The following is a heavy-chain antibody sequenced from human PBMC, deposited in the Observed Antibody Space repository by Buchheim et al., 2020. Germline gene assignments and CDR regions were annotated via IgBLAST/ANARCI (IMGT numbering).Heavy chain of an antibody. Sequence: QVQLQESGPGLVKPSETLSLTCTVSGGSVSSGSYYWSWIRPPPGKRLELIGNVYHTGSTNYSPSLPSRLTILLGTFKNQFSLKLDSVTAADTAVYYCAIGGAVTTLTLWGQGTL. V-gene: IGHV4-61*01. J-gene: IGHJ4*02. CDR3: AIGGAVTTLTL. CDR1: GGSVSSGSYY. D-gene: IGHD4-17*01. CDR2: VYHTGST.